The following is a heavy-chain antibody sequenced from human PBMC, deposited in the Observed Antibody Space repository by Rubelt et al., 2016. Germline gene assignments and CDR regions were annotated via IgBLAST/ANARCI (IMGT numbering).Heavy chain of an antibody. V-gene: IGHV3-30*04. D-gene: IGHD2-15*01. CDR3: ARDRYCSGGSCYSTGFDP. J-gene: IGHJ5*02. Sequence: QVQLVESGGGEVQPGRSLRLSCAASGFTFSDYAIHWVRQAPAKGLEWVALIAYDGNKKYYADSVKGRFTISRDNSKNSLYLQMNSLRTEDTAVYYCARDRYCSGGSCYSTGFDPWGQGTLVTVSS. CDR1: GFTFSDYA. CDR2: IAYDGNKK.